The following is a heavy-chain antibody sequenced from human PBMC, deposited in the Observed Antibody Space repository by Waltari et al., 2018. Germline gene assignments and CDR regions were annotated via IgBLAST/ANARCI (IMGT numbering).Heavy chain of an antibody. CDR3: ARGDGYNRYNWFDP. V-gene: IGHV7-4-1*02. CDR1: GYTFTSYA. J-gene: IGHJ5*02. D-gene: IGHD5-12*01. Sequence: QVQLVQSGSELKKPGASVTVSCKASGYTFTSYAMNWVRQAPGQGLEWMGWSNTNTVNPMYAQGFTGRFVFPLDTSVSTAHLQISSLKSEDTAVYYCARGDGYNRYNWFDPWGQGTLVTVSS. CDR2: SNTNTVNP.